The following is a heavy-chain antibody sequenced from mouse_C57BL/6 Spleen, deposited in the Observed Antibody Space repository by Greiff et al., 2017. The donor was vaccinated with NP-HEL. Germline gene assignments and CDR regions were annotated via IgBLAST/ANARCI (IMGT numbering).Heavy chain of an antibody. CDR2: INPSSGYT. CDR1: GYTFTCYT. V-gene: IGHV1-4*01. D-gene: IGHD2-1*01. J-gene: IGHJ4*01. Sequence: VQLQQSGAELARPGASVKMSCKASGYTFTCYTMHWVKQRPGQGLEWIGYINPSSGYTKYNQKFKDKATLTADKSSSTAYMQLSSLTSEDSAVYYCARGLDYGNYDAMDYWGQGTSVTVSS. CDR3: ARGLDYGNYDAMDY.